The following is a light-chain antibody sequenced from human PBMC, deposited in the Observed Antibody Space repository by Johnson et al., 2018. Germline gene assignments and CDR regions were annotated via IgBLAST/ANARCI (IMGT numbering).Light chain of an antibody. Sequence: QSVLTQPPSVSAAPGQKVTISCSGSSSNIGNNYVSWYQQLPGTAPKLLIYENNKRPSGIPDRFSGSKSGTSATLGITGLQTGDEADYSCGTWDSNLSPGIVFGTGTKVTVL. CDR3: GTWDSNLSPGIV. V-gene: IGLV1-51*02. CDR2: ENN. CDR1: SSNIGNNY. J-gene: IGLJ1*01.